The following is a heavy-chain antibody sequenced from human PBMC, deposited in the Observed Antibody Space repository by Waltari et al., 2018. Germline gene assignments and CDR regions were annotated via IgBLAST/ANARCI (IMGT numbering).Heavy chain of an antibody. Sequence: EVQLLESGGGLVQPGGSLRLSCAASGFTFSSYAMSWVRRAPGKGLEWVSAIRGSGGSTYYADSVKGRFTISRDNSKNTLYLQMNSLRAEDTAVYYCAKDRSFSGNYVDYWGQGTLVTVSS. D-gene: IGHD3-10*01. V-gene: IGHV3-23*01. CDR2: IRGSGGST. J-gene: IGHJ4*02. CDR3: AKDRSFSGNYVDY. CDR1: GFTFSSYA.